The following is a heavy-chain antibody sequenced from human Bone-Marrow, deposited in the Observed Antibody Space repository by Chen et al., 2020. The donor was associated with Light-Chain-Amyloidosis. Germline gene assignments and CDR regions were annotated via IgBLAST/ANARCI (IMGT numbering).Heavy chain of an antibody. CDR3: ARRRDGYNFDY. CDR2: IYPDDSDA. J-gene: IGHJ4*02. V-gene: IGHV5-51*01. D-gene: IGHD2-21*01. CDR1: GYTFPNYW. Sequence: QLXQSGPEVKKPGESLKISCKGSGYTFPNYWIGWVRQMPGKGLEWMGVIYPDDSDARYSPXFGGXXXXXXXXXXXXXXXXXXXXXXXXTAMYYCARRRDGYNFDYWGQGTLVTVSS.